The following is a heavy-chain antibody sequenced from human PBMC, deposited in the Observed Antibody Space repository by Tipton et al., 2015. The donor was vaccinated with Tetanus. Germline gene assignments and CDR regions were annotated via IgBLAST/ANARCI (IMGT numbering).Heavy chain of an antibody. CDR1: EFTFSRFG. J-gene: IGHJ4*02. CDR3: AKAKPVITLAFFDY. D-gene: IGHD3-16*01. V-gene: IGHV3-30*18. Sequence: SLRLSCAASEFTFSRFGMHWVRQAPGKGLEWVAGISYDGNHKYYKDSAKGRFTISRDNSKNTLYLQMNSLRAEDTAIYYCAKAKPVITLAFFDYWGQGTLVTVSS. CDR2: ISYDGNHK.